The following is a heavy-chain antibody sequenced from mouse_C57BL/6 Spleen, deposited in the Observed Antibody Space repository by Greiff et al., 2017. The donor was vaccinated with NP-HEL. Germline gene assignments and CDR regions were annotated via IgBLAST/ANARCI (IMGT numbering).Heavy chain of an antibody. J-gene: IGHJ4*01. Sequence: QVQLKESGPGLVQPSQSLSITCTVSGFSLTSYGVHWVRQSPGQGLEWLGVIWSGGSTDYNAAFISILSISKDNSKSQVFFKMNSLQADDTAIYYCARNDGYSEDYAMGYWGQGTSVTVSS. CDR2: IWSGGST. CDR3: ARNDGYSEDYAMGY. D-gene: IGHD2-3*01. CDR1: GFSLTSYG. V-gene: IGHV2-2*01.